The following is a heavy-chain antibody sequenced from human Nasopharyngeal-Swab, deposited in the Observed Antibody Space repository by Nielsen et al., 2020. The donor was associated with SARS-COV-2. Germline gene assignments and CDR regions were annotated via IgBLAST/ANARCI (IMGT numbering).Heavy chain of an antibody. Sequence: RQAPRKGLEWIGYIYYSGSTYYNPSLKSRVTISVDTSKNQFSLKLSSVTAADTAVYYCARGGGYSYGTWVWFDPWGQGTLVTVSS. CDR2: IYYSGST. D-gene: IGHD5-18*01. CDR3: ARGGGYSYGTWVWFDP. V-gene: IGHV4-31*02. J-gene: IGHJ5*02.